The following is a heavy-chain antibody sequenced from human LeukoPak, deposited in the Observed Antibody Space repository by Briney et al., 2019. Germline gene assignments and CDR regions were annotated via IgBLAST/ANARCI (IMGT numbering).Heavy chain of an antibody. CDR1: GFTFSSYG. CDR3: RVVITDFDY. J-gene: IGHJ4*02. Sequence: GGSLRLSCAASGFTFSSYGMHWVRQAPGKGLEWVAVISYDGSNKYYADSVKGRFTISRDNSKNTLYLQMNSLRAEHTAVYYCRVVITDFDYWGQGSLVTVSS. CDR2: ISYDGSNK. D-gene: IGHD3-22*01. V-gene: IGHV3-33*01.